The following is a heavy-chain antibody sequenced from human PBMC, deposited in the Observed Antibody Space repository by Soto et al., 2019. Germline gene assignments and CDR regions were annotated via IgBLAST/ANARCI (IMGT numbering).Heavy chain of an antibody. CDR3: ARLIYYFHH. J-gene: IGHJ4*02. CDR2: IYHAGNT. D-gene: IGHD3-16*02. Sequence: VQLRESGPGLVKPSETLSLTCSVSGDSITAYYWSWIRQPPGKGLEWIGYIYHAGNTNYNPSLRGRVTMSVDTSRNRFSLKLKSVTAAHTAIYYCARLIYYFHHWGQGALVTVSS. CDR1: GDSITAYY. V-gene: IGHV4-59*08.